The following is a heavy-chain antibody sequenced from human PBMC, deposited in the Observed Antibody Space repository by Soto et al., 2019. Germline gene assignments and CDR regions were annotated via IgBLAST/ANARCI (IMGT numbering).Heavy chain of an antibody. CDR1: GGSISSGGYS. Sequence: QLQLQESGSGLVKPSQTLSLTCAVSGGSISSGGYSWYWIRQPPGKGLEWIGYIYHSGSTYYNPTLRSRGTISVDRSKNQFSLKLTSVTAADTAVYYCASGRPTALDYWGQGTLVTVSS. D-gene: IGHD1-26*01. CDR3: ASGRPTALDY. CDR2: IYHSGST. J-gene: IGHJ4*02. V-gene: IGHV4-30-2*01.